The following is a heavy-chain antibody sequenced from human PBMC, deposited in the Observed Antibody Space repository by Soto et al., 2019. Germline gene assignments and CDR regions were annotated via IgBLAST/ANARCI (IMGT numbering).Heavy chain of an antibody. CDR3: AKVGGSGRALEI. Sequence: SVKVSCKASGYGFPSYGRAWVRQVPGQGQEWMGWIKVGNGNKKYSQKFPDRVTITRDTSASKTYMELSSLRPEDTAVYYCAKVGGSGRALEIWGQGTMVTVSS. J-gene: IGHJ3*02. CDR1: GYGFPSYG. V-gene: IGHV1-3*01. CDR2: IKVGNGNK. D-gene: IGHD6-25*01.